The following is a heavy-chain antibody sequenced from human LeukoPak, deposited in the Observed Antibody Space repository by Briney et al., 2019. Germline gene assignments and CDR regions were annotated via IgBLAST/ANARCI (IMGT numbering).Heavy chain of an antibody. V-gene: IGHV4-39*01. CDR2: IYYSGST. D-gene: IGHD3-16*01. CDR1: GGSISSSSYY. J-gene: IGHJ4*02. CDR3: ARRLNYEDFDF. Sequence: SETLSLTCTVSGGSISSSSYYWGWIRQPPGKGLEWIGSIYYSGSTYYNPSLKSRVTISVDTSKNQFSLKLSSVTAADTAVYYCARRLNYEDFDFWGQGTLVTVSS.